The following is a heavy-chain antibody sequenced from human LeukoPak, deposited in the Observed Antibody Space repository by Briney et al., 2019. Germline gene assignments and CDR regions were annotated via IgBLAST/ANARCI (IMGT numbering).Heavy chain of an antibody. V-gene: IGHV1-69*04. CDR1: GYTFTSYG. Sequence: GASVKISCKASGYTFTSYGISWVRQAPGQGLEWMGRIIPILGIANYAQKFQGRVTITADKSTSTAYMELSSLRSEDTAVYYCARSVVVPAATSTNNWFDPWGQGTLVTVSS. CDR2: IIPILGIA. D-gene: IGHD2-2*01. J-gene: IGHJ5*02. CDR3: ARSVVVPAATSTNNWFDP.